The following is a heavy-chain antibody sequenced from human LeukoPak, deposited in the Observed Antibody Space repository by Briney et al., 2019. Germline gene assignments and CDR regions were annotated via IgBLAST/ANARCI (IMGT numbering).Heavy chain of an antibody. CDR3: TKMSPYQLLSDY. V-gene: IGHV3-30*02. CDR1: GFTFSSYG. Sequence: GGSLRLPCAASGFTFSSYGMHWVRQAPGKGLEWLAFIRYDGSNKYYADSVKGRFTISRDNSKNTLYLQMNSLRAEDTAVYYCTKMSPYQLLSDYWGQGTLVTVSS. J-gene: IGHJ4*02. CDR2: IRYDGSNK. D-gene: IGHD2-2*01.